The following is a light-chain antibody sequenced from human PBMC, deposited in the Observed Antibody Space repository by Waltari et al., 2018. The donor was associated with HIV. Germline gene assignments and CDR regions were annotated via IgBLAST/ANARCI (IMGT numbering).Light chain of an antibody. Sequence: QSALTQPASVSGSPGQSITISCTGNSSDGGGYNYVSGYQPHPGKAPKLMIYEVTTRPSGVTHRFSGSKAGNTASLTISGLQVEDEADYYCSSYTSSSLEIFGGGTKLTVL. CDR1: SSDGGGYNY. V-gene: IGLV2-14*03. CDR2: EVT. J-gene: IGLJ2*01. CDR3: SSYTSSSLEI.